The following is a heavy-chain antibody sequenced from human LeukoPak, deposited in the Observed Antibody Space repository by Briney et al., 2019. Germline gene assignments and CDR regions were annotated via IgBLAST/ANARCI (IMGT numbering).Heavy chain of an antibody. CDR3: AKVLRGYRSDYF. Sequence: PGGSLRLSCAASGFTFSDSYMSWIRQAPGKGLEWVSYISGSSHDINYADSVKGRFTVSRDNTKNSLFLQMNSLRVEDTAVYYCAKVLRGYRSDYFWGQGTLVTVSS. CDR2: ISGSSHDI. D-gene: IGHD5-18*01. CDR1: GFTFSDSY. V-gene: IGHV3-11*06. J-gene: IGHJ4*02.